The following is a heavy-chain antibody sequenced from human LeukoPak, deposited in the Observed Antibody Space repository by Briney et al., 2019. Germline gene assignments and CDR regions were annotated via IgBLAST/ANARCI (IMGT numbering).Heavy chain of an antibody. CDR2: ISGSGGGT. D-gene: IGHD2-21*01. CDR1: GFTFSSYA. V-gene: IGHV3-23*01. J-gene: IGHJ4*02. CDR3: ANVDFLLFPGSLDY. Sequence: PGGSLRLSCAASGFTFSSYAMSWVRQAPGKGLEWVSAISGSGGGTYYADSVKGRFTISRDNSKNTLYLQMNSLRAEDTAVYYCANVDFLLFPGSLDYWGQGTLVTVSS.